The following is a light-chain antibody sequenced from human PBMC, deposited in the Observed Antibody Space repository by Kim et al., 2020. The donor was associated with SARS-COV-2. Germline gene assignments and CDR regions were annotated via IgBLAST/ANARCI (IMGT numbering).Light chain of an antibody. CDR3: QQYYTTVLT. V-gene: IGKV1-NL1*01. CDR2: SPT. J-gene: IGKJ4*01. Sequence: DIQMTQYPSSLSASVGDRVTITCRATQDIKNSLAWYQQVPGKAPKLLLFSPTRLESGVPSRSSGTASGSDYTLTISSLQPEDGATYYCQQYYTTVLTFGGGTKVDIK. CDR1: QDIKNS.